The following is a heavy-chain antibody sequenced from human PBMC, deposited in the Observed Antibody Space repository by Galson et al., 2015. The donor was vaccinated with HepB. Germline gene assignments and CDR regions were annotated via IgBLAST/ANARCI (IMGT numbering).Heavy chain of an antibody. J-gene: IGHJ4*02. D-gene: IGHD2-21*01. CDR2: SKDITNSYTK. V-gene: IGHV3-72*01. CDR3: ATEGDNPGPDFDS. Sequence: SLRLSCAASGFTLSAYYVDWVRQAPGKGLEWVGRSKDITNSYTKEYAASVKGRFTISRDDSKNSLFLQMNNLKTGDTAVYFCATEGDNPGPDFDSWGQGTLVTVSS. CDR1: GFTLSAYY.